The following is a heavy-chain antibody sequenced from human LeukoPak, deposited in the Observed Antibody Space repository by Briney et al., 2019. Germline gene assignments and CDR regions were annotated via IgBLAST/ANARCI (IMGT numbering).Heavy chain of an antibody. CDR2: IRYDGSNK. Sequence: QPGGSLRLSCAASGFTFSSYGMHWVRQAPGKGLEWVAFIRYDGSNKYYADSVKGRFTISRDNSKNTLYLQMNSLRAEDTAVYYCAKELRGYCSSTSCSSFDYWGQGTLVTVSS. V-gene: IGHV3-30*02. J-gene: IGHJ4*02. CDR1: GFTFSSYG. CDR3: AKELRGYCSSTSCSSFDY. D-gene: IGHD2-2*01.